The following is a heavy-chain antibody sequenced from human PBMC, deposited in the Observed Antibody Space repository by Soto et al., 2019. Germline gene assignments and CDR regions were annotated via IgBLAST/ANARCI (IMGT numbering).Heavy chain of an antibody. J-gene: IGHJ4*02. CDR2: ISYDGSNK. V-gene: IGHV3-30*18. CDR1: GFTFSSYG. CDR3: AKDLSRVGSGWPAYFDY. Sequence: GGSLRLSCAASGFTFSSYGMHWVRQAPGKGLEWVAVISYDGSNKYYADSVKGRFTISRDNSKNTLYLQMNSLRAEDTAVYYCAKDLSRVGSGWPAYFDYWGQGTLVTVSS. D-gene: IGHD6-19*01.